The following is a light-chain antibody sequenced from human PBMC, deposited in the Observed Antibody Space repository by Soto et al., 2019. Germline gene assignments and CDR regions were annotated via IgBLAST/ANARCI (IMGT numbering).Light chain of an antibody. V-gene: IGLV2-8*01. CDR1: RSDVGAYNY. CDR2: EVS. J-gene: IGLJ3*02. Sequence: QSALTQPPSASGSPGQSVTISCTGTRSDVGAYNYVSWYPQYPGKAPKLMIYEVSKRPSGVPDRFSGSKSGKTASLTVSGLQPEDEADYYCTSYAGSNIWVFGGGTKLTVL. CDR3: TSYAGSNIWV.